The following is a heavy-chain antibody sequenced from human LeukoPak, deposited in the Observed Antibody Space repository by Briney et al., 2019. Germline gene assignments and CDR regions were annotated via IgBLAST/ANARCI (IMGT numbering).Heavy chain of an antibody. D-gene: IGHD2-21*02. J-gene: IGHJ5*02. CDR2: IYYSGST. Sequence: SETLSLTCTVSGGSISSSSYYWGWIRQPPGKGLEWIGYIYYSGSTNYNPSLKSRVTISVDTSKNQFSLKLSSVTAADTAVYYCARDDVGGDQGWFDPWGQGTLVTVSS. CDR3: ARDDVGGDQGWFDP. V-gene: IGHV4-61*01. CDR1: GGSISSSSYY.